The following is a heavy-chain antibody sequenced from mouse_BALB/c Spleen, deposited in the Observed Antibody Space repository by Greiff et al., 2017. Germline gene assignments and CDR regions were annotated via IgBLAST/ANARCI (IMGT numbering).Heavy chain of an antibody. CDR2: IDPENGNT. V-gene: IGHV14-1*02. D-gene: IGHD2-2*01. CDR1: GYNIKDYY. Sequence: EVQLQESGAELVRPGALVKLSCKASGYNIKDYYMHWVKQRPEQGLEWIGWIDPENGNTIYDPKFQGKASITADTSSNTAYLQLSSLTSEDTAVYYCARSGYDYAMDYWGQGTSVTVSS. J-gene: IGHJ4*01. CDR3: ARSGYDYAMDY.